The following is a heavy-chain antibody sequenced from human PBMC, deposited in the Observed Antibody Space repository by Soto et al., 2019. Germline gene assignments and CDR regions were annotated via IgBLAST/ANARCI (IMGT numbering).Heavy chain of an antibody. J-gene: IGHJ5*02. CDR2: ISGSGGGR. V-gene: IGHV3-23*01. Sequence: PGGSLRLSCAASGVTFSSYAMSWIRQAPGKGLEWVSAISGSGGGRYYADSVKGRLTNSRDNSKNTLYLQMHSLRADDTAVYYCAKEGKSQLPADWFDPWGQGTLVTVSS. D-gene: IGHD2-2*01. CDR1: GVTFSSYA. CDR3: AKEGKSQLPADWFDP.